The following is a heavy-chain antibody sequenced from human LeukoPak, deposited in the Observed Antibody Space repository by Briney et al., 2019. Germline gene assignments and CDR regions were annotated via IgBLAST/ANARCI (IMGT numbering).Heavy chain of an antibody. D-gene: IGHD6-25*01. CDR3: AKDLGSRLADAFDV. J-gene: IGHJ3*01. Sequence: GGSLRLSCAACGFTFSSYDMHWVRQATGKGLEWVSAIGTAGDTYYPGSVKGRFTISRDNAKNSLYLQMNSLRAEDMALYYCAKDLGSRLADAFDVWGQGTMVTVSS. CDR2: IGTAGDT. V-gene: IGHV3-13*01. CDR1: GFTFSSYD.